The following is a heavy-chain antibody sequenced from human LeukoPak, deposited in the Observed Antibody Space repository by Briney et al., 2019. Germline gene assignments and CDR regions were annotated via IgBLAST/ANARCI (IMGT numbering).Heavy chain of an antibody. Sequence: SETLSLTCTVSGGSISSYYWSWIRQPPGKGLEWIGYIYYSGSTNYNPSLKSRVTISVDTSKNQFSLKLSSVTAEETALYHCARGDYDILTGYNWFDPWGQGTLVTVSS. V-gene: IGHV4-59*08. CDR3: ARGDYDILTGYNWFDP. CDR2: IYYSGST. J-gene: IGHJ5*02. D-gene: IGHD3-9*01. CDR1: GGSISSYY.